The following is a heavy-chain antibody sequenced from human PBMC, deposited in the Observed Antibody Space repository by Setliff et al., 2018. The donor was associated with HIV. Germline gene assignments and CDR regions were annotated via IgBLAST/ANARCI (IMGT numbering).Heavy chain of an antibody. CDR1: GVSISSSSYY. CDR3: ARVSGPEGNYVAYNHYYMDV. J-gene: IGHJ6*03. CDR2: IYYSGST. Sequence: SETLSLTCTVSGVSISSSSYYWGWIRQPPGKGLEWIGSIYYSGSTYYNPSLKSRVTISVDTSKNQFSLKLSSVTAADTAVYYCARVSGPEGNYVAYNHYYMDVWGKGTTVTVS. D-gene: IGHD4-4*01. V-gene: IGHV4-39*01.